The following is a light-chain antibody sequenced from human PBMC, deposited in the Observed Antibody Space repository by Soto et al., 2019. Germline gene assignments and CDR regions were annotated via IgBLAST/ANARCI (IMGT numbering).Light chain of an antibody. CDR2: EGS. V-gene: IGLV2-23*01. J-gene: IGLJ3*02. CDR1: SSDVGSYNL. Sequence: QYVLTQSASESGSPGQSITISCTGTSSDVGSYNLVSWYQQHPGKAPKLMIYEGSKRPSGVSNRFSGSKSGNTASLTISGLQAEDEADYYCCSYAGSRVFGGGTKVTVL. CDR3: CSYAGSRV.